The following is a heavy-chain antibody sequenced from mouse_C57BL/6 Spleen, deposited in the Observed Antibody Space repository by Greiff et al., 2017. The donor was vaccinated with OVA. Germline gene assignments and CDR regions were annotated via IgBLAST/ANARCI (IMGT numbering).Heavy chain of an antibody. J-gene: IGHJ1*03. CDR3: ARIRVTAVVAKDFDV. Sequence: QVQLQQPGAELVRPGSSVKLSCKASGFTFTSYWMHWVKQRPIQGLEWIGNIDPSDSETHYSQKFKDKATLTVDKSSSTAYMQLSSLTSEDSAVYYCARIRVTAVVAKDFDVWGTGTTVTVSA. CDR1: GFTFTSYW. V-gene: IGHV1-52*01. CDR2: IDPSDSET. D-gene: IGHD1-1*01.